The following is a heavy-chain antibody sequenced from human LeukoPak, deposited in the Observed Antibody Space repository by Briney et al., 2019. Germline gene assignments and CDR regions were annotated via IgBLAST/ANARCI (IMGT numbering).Heavy chain of an antibody. CDR1: GFTFSSYA. CDR2: ISGRGGST. V-gene: IGHV3-23*01. Sequence: GGSLRLSCAASGFTFSSYAMSWVRQAPGKGLEWVSAISGRGGSTYYADSVKGRFTISRDNSKNTLYLQMNSLRAEDTAVYYCAKDGSGSFLYYFDYWGQGTLVTVSS. J-gene: IGHJ4*02. CDR3: AKDGSGSFLYYFDY. D-gene: IGHD3-10*01.